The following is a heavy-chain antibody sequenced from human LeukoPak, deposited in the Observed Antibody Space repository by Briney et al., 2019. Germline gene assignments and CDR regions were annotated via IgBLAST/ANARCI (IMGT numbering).Heavy chain of an antibody. Sequence: SETLSLTCSVSGGSISSSSHYCGWIRQPPGKGLEWIGSIFYSGSTYYNPSLKSRVTFSVDTSKNQFSLKLSSVTAADTAVYYCSSSLPGIAVAGTAWNRWGQGTLVTVSS. D-gene: IGHD6-19*01. CDR2: IFYSGST. CDR3: SSSLPGIAVAGTAWNR. CDR1: GGSISSSSHY. V-gene: IGHV4-39*01. J-gene: IGHJ4*02.